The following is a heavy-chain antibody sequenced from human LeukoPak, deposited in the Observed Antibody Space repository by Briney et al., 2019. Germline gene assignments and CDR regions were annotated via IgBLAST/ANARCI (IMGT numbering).Heavy chain of an antibody. CDR2: ISSGSTYM. CDR1: GFTFSSYS. J-gene: IGHJ4*02. D-gene: IGHD3-22*01. V-gene: IGHV3-21*01. Sequence: GGSLRLSCAASGFTFSSYSMNWVRQAPGKGLEWVSSISSGSTYMYYADSVKGRFSISRDNGKNTLFLQMNSLRAEDAAVYYCARHSGYHSTMYLDYWGQETLVTVSS. CDR3: ARHSGYHSTMYLDY.